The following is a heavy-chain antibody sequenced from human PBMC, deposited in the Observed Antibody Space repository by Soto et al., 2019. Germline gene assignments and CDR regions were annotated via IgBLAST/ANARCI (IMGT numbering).Heavy chain of an antibody. J-gene: IGHJ4*02. CDR3: ARDAQYYFDY. CDR2: ISYDGSNK. V-gene: IGHV3-30-3*01. CDR1: GFTFSSYA. Sequence: QVQLVESGGGVVQPGRSLRLSCAASGFTFSSYALHWVRQAPGKGLEWVAIISYDGSNKYYADSGKGRFTISRDNSKNTLYLQMNSVRAEDSAVYYCARDAQYYFDYWGQGTLGTVSS.